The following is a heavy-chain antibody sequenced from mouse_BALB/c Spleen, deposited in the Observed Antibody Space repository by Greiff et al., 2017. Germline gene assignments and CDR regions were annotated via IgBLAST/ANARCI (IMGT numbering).Heavy chain of an antibody. V-gene: IGHV1S127*01. D-gene: IGHD1-1*01. CDR1: GYTFTSYW. CDR3: TGDGRTYFDV. CDR2: IDPSDSYT. Sequence: QVHVKQPGAELVKPGASVKMSCKASGYTFTSYWMHWVKQRPGQGLEWIGVIDPSDSYTSYNQKFKGKATLTVDTSSSTAYMQLSSLTSEDSAVYYCTGDGRTYFDVWGAGTTVTVSS. J-gene: IGHJ1*01.